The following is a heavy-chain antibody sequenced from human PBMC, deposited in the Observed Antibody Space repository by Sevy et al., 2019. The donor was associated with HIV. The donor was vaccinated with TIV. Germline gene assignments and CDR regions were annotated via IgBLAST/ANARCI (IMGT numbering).Heavy chain of an antibody. J-gene: IGHJ4*02. CDR3: AAGTGTSDFDH. V-gene: IGHV3-15*01. Sequence: GGSLRLSCAASGFTFSEAWMSWVRQAPGKGLEWVGRIKSKTDAATRDFAAPVRGRFSTSRDDSANTVYLVMNNLKPEDTGVYYCAAGTGTSDFDHWGQGTLVTVSS. CDR1: GFTFSEAW. D-gene: IGHD1-7*01. CDR2: IKSKTDAATR.